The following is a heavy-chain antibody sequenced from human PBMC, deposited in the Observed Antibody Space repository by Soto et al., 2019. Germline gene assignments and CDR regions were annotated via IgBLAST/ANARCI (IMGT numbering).Heavy chain of an antibody. CDR3: ARGGGGIAAAAPYYYYGMDV. V-gene: IGHV3-7*03. J-gene: IGHJ6*02. Sequence: PGGSLRLSCAASGFTFSSYWRSWVRQAPGKGLEWVANIKQDGSEKYYVDSVKGRFTISRDNAKNSLYLQMNSLRAEDTAVYYCARGGGGIAAAAPYYYYGMDVWGQGTTVTVSS. CDR1: GFTFSSYW. D-gene: IGHD6-13*01. CDR2: IKQDGSEK.